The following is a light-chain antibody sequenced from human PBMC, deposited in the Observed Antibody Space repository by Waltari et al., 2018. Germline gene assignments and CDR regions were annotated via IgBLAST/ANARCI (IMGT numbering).Light chain of an antibody. J-gene: IGLJ1*01. CDR1: ASDVGAYDF. V-gene: IGLV2-14*01. CDR3: SSYTTSSAPGV. CDR2: EVS. Sequence: QSALTQPASVSGSPGQSITISCSATASDVGAYDFVPWYQQHPGKAPHLIIYEVSNRPSGISNRFSASKSGNTASLTISGLQAEDEADYYCSSYTTSSAPGVFGTGTRVTVL.